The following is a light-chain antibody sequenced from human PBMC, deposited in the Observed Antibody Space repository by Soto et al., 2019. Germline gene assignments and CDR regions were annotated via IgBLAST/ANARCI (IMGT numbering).Light chain of an antibody. V-gene: IGKV3-20*01. Sequence: EIVLTQSPGTLSLSPGERATLSCRASQSVSARYVAWYQQKPGQAPRLLIYGASNRAPDIPVRFSVSGSGTDFTLTITRLEPEDFAVYICQQYAVSPPTFGLGTKVEFK. CDR1: QSVSARY. J-gene: IGKJ1*01. CDR3: QQYAVSPPT. CDR2: GAS.